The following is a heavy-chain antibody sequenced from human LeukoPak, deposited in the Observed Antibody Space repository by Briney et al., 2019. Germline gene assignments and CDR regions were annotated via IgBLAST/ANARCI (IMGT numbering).Heavy chain of an antibody. D-gene: IGHD2-8*01. Sequence: GGSLRLSCAASGFTVSSNYMSWVRQAPGKGLEWVSVIYSGGSTYYADSVKGRSTISRDNSKNTLYLQMNSLRAEDTAVYYCARVTSVYAIPYYYYYMDVWGKGTTVTVSS. CDR1: GFTVSSNY. J-gene: IGHJ6*03. CDR3: ARVTSVYAIPYYYYYMDV. V-gene: IGHV3-53*01. CDR2: IYSGGST.